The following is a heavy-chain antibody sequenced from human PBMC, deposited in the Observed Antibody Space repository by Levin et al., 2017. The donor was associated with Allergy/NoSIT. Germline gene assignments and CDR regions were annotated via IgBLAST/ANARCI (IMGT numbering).Heavy chain of an antibody. V-gene: IGHV4-39*01. Sequence: KSGGSLRLSCTVSGGSISSSSYYWGWIRQPPGKGLEWIGSIYYSGSTYYNPSLKSRVTISVDTSKNQFSLKLSSVTAADTAVYYCARQPSHYEFWSGWDYWGQGTLVTVSS. CDR3: ARQPSHYEFWSGWDY. CDR2: IYYSGST. J-gene: IGHJ4*02. CDR1: GGSISSSSYY. D-gene: IGHD3-3*01.